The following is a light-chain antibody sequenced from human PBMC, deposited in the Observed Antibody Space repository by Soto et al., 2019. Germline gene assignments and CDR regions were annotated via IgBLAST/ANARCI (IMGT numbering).Light chain of an antibody. J-gene: IGKJ1*01. V-gene: IGKV1-8*01. Sequence: AIRMNPSPSSLSASTGDRVTITCRASQGISSYLAWYQQKPGQAPKLLIYAASTLQSGVPSRFSGSGAGTDFTLTISGLQSEDFATYYCQQYYSYPRTFGQGTKVEIK. CDR1: QGISSY. CDR3: QQYYSYPRT. CDR2: AAS.